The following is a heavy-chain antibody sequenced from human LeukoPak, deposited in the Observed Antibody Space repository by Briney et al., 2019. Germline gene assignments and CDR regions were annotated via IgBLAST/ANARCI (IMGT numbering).Heavy chain of an antibody. J-gene: IGHJ5*02. CDR3: ARVVGWDTMIVAQPIPRGINWFDP. CDR1: GVSISSGGYS. V-gene: IGHV4-30-4*07. CDR2: IYYSGST. Sequence: SKTLSLTCAVSGVSISSGGYSWSWIRQPPGKGLEWIGYIYYSGSTYYNPSLKSRVTISVDTSKNQFSLKLSSVTAADTAVYYCARVVGWDTMIVAQPIPRGINWFDPWGQGTLITVSS. D-gene: IGHD3-22*01.